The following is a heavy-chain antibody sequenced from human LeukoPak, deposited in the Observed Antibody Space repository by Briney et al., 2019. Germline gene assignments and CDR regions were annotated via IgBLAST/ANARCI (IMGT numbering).Heavy chain of an antibody. Sequence: SETLSLTCTVSGDSISSYYWSWIRQPPGKGLEWIGYIHYSGRTNCNPSLKSRVTKSVDTSKNQFSLKLSSVTVADTAVYYCARVGYYGWASYESLDPWGQGTLVTVSS. CDR1: GDSISSYY. D-gene: IGHD3-10*01. CDR3: ARVGYYGWASYESLDP. J-gene: IGHJ5*02. CDR2: IHYSGRT. V-gene: IGHV4-59*01.